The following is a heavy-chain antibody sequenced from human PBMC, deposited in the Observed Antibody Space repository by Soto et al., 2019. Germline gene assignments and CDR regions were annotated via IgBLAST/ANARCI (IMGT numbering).Heavy chain of an antibody. D-gene: IGHD3-16*01. CDR2: ISGSGGST. J-gene: IGHJ4*02. CDR3: AKEAARIMITYRGALPR. CDR1: GFTFSSYA. V-gene: IGHV3-23*01. Sequence: EVQLLESGGGLVQPGGSLRLSCAASGFTFSSYAMSWVRQAPGKGLEWVSAISGSGGSTYYADSVKGRFTISRDNSKHTLYLQMNRLRDEDTAVYYCAKEAARIMITYRGALPRWGQGTLVTISS.